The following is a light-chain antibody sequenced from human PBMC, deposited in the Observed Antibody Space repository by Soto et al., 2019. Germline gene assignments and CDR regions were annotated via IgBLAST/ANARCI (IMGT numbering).Light chain of an antibody. CDR3: QQRNNWPRIT. CDR1: QTVGTY. CDR2: DAS. V-gene: IGKV3-11*01. J-gene: IGKJ5*01. Sequence: DILLTQFPATLSLFPGETATISCRASQTVGTYLAWYQPKPGQAPSLLISDASNRATGVPTRCSGSGSGTDFTLTISSLETDDFAVYFCQQRNNWPRITFGQGTRLEIK.